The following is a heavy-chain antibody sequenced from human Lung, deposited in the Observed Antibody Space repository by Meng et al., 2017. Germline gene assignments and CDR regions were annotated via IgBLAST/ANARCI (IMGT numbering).Heavy chain of an antibody. Sequence: QGPVQGSGPGRVKPSQTLSLTCTVSGGSISSSNYYWSWIRQPPGKGLEWSGHIYNSGSTYYNPSLKSRITISVDTSKNQFSLKLSSVTAADTAVYYCARGQKGYFDLWGRGTLVTVSS. J-gene: IGHJ2*01. CDR3: ARGQKGYFDL. CDR2: IYNSGST. V-gene: IGHV4-30-4*01. CDR1: GGSISSSNYY.